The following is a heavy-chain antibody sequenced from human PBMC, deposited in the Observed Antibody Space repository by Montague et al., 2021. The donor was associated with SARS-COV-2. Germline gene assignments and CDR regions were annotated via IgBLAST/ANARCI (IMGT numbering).Heavy chain of an antibody. CDR2: IYYSGXT. Sequence: SETLSLTCTVSGGSISSSSYYWGWIRQPPGKGLEWIGSIYYSGXTXYXXXXKXRVTISVDTSKNQFSLKLSSVTAADTAVYYCAIHGKTRIAMIVVVIGYFDYWGQGTLVTVSS. J-gene: IGHJ4*01. CDR1: GGSISSSSYY. CDR3: AIHGKTRIAMIVVVIGYFDY. V-gene: IGHV4-39*01. D-gene: IGHD3-22*01.